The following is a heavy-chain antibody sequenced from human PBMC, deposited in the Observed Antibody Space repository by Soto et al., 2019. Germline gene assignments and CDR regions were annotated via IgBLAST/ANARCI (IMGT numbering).Heavy chain of an antibody. CDR1: GYTFSNND. CDR3: ARMATSGTLNWFDP. D-gene: IGHD1-1*01. J-gene: IGHJ5*02. CDR2: MNHNSANT. Sequence: ASVKVSCKASGYTFSNNDISWLRQAPGQGPEWMGWMNHNSANTGYAQKFRGRVTMTRNTSISTAYMELGSLRSDDTAIYYCARMATSGTLNWFDPWGQGTLVTVSS. V-gene: IGHV1-8*01.